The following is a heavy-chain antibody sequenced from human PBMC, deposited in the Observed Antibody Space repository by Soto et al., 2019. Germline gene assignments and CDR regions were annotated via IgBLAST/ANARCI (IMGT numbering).Heavy chain of an antibody. CDR2: INESGST. J-gene: IGHJ4*02. Sequence: QVQLQQWGAGLVKPSETLSLSCAVYGQSFSGHSWAWIRQPPGTGLEWIGEINESGSTYYNPSLRSRVTSSTDTSKSQFSLKLSSVSAVDTAAYFCARGSGIVALPGELEDVNYDYWGQGTLVNVSS. CDR3: ARGSGIVALPGELEDVNYDY. V-gene: IGHV4-34*01. D-gene: IGHD1-1*01. CDR1: GQSFSGHS.